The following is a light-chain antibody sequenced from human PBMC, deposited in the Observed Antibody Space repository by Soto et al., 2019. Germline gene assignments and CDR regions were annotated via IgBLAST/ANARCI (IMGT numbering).Light chain of an antibody. CDR1: QSVTSTY. V-gene: IGKV3-20*01. Sequence: EIVLTQSPGTLSLSPGERATLSYRASQSVTSTYLGWYQQKPGQAPSLLIYGASSRATGIPDRFSGSGSGTDFTLTISRLEPEDFAVYYCQQYVSPPITFGQGTRLEIK. CDR3: QQYVSPPIT. CDR2: GAS. J-gene: IGKJ5*01.